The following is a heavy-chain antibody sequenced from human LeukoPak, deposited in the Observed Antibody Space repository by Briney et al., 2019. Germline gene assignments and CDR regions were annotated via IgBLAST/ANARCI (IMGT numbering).Heavy chain of an antibody. Sequence: GRSLRLSCAASGFTFSSYAVHWVRQAPGKGLEWVAVISYDGSNKYYADSVKGRFTISRDNSKNTLYLQMNSLRAEDTAVYYCARESNEYYYDSSGYPNWFDPWGQGTLVTVSS. J-gene: IGHJ5*02. CDR2: ISYDGSNK. V-gene: IGHV3-30*04. CDR3: ARESNEYYYDSSGYPNWFDP. D-gene: IGHD3-22*01. CDR1: GFTFSSYA.